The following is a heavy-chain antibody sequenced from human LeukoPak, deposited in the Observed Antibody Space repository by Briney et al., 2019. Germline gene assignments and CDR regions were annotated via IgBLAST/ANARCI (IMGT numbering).Heavy chain of an antibody. CDR1: GYSISSGYY. V-gene: IGHV4-38-2*02. CDR2: IYHSGST. D-gene: IGHD6-13*01. CDR3: ARDGYYSCSWYKDY. Sequence: SETLSLTCTVSGYSISSGYYWGWIRQPPGKGLEWIGSIYHSGSTYYNPSLKSRVTISVDTSKNQFSLKLSSVTAADTAVYYCARDGYYSCSWYKDYWGQGTLVTVSS. J-gene: IGHJ4*02.